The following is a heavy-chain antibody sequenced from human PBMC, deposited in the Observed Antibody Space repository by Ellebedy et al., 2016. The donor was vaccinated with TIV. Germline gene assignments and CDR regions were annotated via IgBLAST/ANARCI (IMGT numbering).Heavy chain of an antibody. CDR2: VTMGGDRT. Sequence: GESLKISXAASGFTFSSYSMNWVRQIPGKGLEWVSSVTMGGDRTYYADSVKGRFTISRDNGKNSLSLLMNTLSVGDTAVYYCVRGSQYDILTGHLAFDYWGQGALVTVSS. V-gene: IGHV3-21*06. CDR3: VRGSQYDILTGHLAFDY. J-gene: IGHJ4*02. CDR1: GFTFSSYS. D-gene: IGHD3-9*01.